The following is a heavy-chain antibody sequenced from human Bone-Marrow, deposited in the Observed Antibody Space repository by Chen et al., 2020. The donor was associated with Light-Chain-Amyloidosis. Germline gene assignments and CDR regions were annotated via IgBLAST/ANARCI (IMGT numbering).Heavy chain of an antibody. V-gene: IGHV4-39*07. CDR3: AREVPAVKKNYMDV. D-gene: IGHD2-2*01. J-gene: IGHJ6*03. Sequence: QLQLQESGPGMVKPSETLSLTCTVSGGPISHNIYYWAWIRQPPGQGLEWIVTFYYPGITYYNPSLKSRVTISVDMSKNQFSLVLSSVTAADTAVYHCAREVPAVKKNYMDVWGKGTTVIVSS. CDR1: GGPISHNIYY. CDR2: FYYPGIT.